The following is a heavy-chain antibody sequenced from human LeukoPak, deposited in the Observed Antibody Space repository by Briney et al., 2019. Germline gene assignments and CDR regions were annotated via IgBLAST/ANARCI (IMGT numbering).Heavy chain of an antibody. CDR3: ARGGGLWFGEKNFDY. CDR2: IYYSGST. D-gene: IGHD3-10*01. J-gene: IGHJ4*02. V-gene: IGHV4-59*01. CDR1: GGSISSYY. Sequence: SETLSLTCTVSGGSISSYYWSWIRQPPGKGLEWIGYIYYSGSTNYNPSLKSRVTISVDTSKNQFSLKLSSVTAADTAVYYCARGGGLWFGEKNFDYWGQGTLVTVSS.